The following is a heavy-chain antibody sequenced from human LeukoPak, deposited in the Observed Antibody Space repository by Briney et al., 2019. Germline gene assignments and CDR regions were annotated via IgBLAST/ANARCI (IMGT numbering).Heavy chain of an antibody. Sequence: SQTLSLTCTVSGGSISSGSYYWRWIRQPAGKGLEWIGRIYTSGSTNYNPSLKSRVTISVDTSKNQFSLKLSSVTAADTAVYYCAVGADYYDSSGYSRWGQGTLVTVSS. J-gene: IGHJ4*02. V-gene: IGHV4-61*02. CDR1: GGSISSGSYY. CDR2: IYTSGST. CDR3: AVGADYYDSSGYSR. D-gene: IGHD3-22*01.